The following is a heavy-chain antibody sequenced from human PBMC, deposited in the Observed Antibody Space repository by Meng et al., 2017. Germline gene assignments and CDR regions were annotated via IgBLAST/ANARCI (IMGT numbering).Heavy chain of an antibody. CDR1: GFTVSRNY. V-gene: IGHV3-53*01. CDR2: IYGGVNT. Sequence: GESLKISCAASGFTVSRNYMNWVRQAPRKGLEWVSRIYGGVNTDYADSVKGRFTISRDNSKNTLYLQMNSLRAEDTAVYYCAKDSPYYYGSGSWGYDAFDIWGQGTMVTVSS. J-gene: IGHJ3*02. D-gene: IGHD3-10*01. CDR3: AKDSPYYYGSGSWGYDAFDI.